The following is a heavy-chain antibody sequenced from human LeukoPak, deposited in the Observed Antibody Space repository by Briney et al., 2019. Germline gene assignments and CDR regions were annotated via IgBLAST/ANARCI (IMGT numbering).Heavy chain of an antibody. Sequence: SVKVSCKASGGTFSSYAISWVRQAPGQGLEWMGGIIPIFGTANYAQKFQGRVTITADKSTSTAYMELSSLRSEDMAVYYCARGIDYDILTGYYGDYYMDVWGKGTRSPSP. CDR1: GGTFSSYA. V-gene: IGHV1-69*06. CDR2: IIPIFGTA. D-gene: IGHD3-9*01. CDR3: ARGIDYDILTGYYGDYYMDV. J-gene: IGHJ6*03.